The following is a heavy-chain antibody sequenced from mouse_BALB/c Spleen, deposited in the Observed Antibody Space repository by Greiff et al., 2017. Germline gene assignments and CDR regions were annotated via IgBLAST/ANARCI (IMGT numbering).Heavy chain of an antibody. Sequence: EVMLVESGGDLVKPGGSLKLSCAASGFTFSSYGMSWVRQTPDKRLEWVATISSGGSYTYYPDSVKGRFTISRDNAKNTLYLQMSSLKSEDTAMYYCARNPDNYYGSSYDYAMDYWGQGTSVTVSS. CDR2: ISSGGSYT. CDR1: GFTFSSYG. D-gene: IGHD1-1*01. V-gene: IGHV5-6*01. J-gene: IGHJ4*01. CDR3: ARNPDNYYGSSYDYAMDY.